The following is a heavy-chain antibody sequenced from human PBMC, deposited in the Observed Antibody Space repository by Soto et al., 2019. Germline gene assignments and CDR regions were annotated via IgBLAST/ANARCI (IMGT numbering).Heavy chain of an antibody. CDR2: ISYDGSNK. D-gene: IGHD3-16*01. CDR1: GFTFSSYG. CDR3: AKDLWGSGSPFDY. Sequence: GGSLRLSCAAYGFTFSSYGMHWVRQAPGKGLEWVAVISYDGSNKYYADSVKGRFTISRDNSKNTLYLQMNSLRAEDTAVYYCAKDLWGSGSPFDYWGQGTLVTV. J-gene: IGHJ4*02. V-gene: IGHV3-30*18.